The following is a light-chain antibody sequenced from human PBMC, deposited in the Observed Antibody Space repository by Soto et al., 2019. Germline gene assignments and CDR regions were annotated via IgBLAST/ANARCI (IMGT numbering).Light chain of an antibody. CDR2: WAS. J-gene: IGKJ4*01. Sequence: DIVMTQSPDSLAVSLGERATINCKSSQSVLYSSNNKNYLAWYQQKPGQPPKLLIYWASTRESGVPDRFSGSGSGTDFTLTISSLQAEDVAVYYCQQYYSTPFFGGGTKVDNK. V-gene: IGKV4-1*01. CDR3: QQYYSTPF. CDR1: QSVLYSSNNKNY.